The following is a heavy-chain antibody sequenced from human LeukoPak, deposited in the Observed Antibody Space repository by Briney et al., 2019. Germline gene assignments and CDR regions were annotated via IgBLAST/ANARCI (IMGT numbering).Heavy chain of an antibody. J-gene: IGHJ4*02. CDR3: ARAGYCSSFSCYVPNY. CDR1: GLTFSSYW. Sequence: GGSLRLSCAASGLTFSSYWMSWVRQAPGKGLEWVANIKQDGSEKYYVDSVKGRFTISRDNAKNSLYLQMSSLRDEDTAVYFCARAGYCSSFSCYVPNYWGQGTLVTVSS. D-gene: IGHD2-2*01. V-gene: IGHV3-7*02. CDR2: IKQDGSEK.